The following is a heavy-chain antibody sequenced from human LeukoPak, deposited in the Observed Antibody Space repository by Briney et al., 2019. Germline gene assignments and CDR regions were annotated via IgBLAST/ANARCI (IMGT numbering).Heavy chain of an antibody. CDR1: GYSFTSYW. CDR2: IYPGDSDT. J-gene: IGHJ4*02. V-gene: IGHV5-51*01. D-gene: IGHD6-6*01. Sequence: GESLKISCKGSGYSFTSYWIGWVRQMPGKGLEWMGIIYPGDSDTRYSPSFQGQVTISADKSISTAYLQWSSLKASGTAMYYCARISLGGIAARHVYYFDYWGQGTLVTVSS. CDR3: ARISLGGIAARHVYYFDY.